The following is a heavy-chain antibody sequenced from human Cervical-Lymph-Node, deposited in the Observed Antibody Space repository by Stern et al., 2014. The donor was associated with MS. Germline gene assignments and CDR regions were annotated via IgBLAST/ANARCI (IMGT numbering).Heavy chain of an antibody. V-gene: IGHV4-59*01. J-gene: IGHJ4*02. CDR3: ARDAAVAGIFPVV. Sequence: QVQLQESGPGLVKPSETLSLTCTVSGGSISSYYWSWIRQPPGKGLEWIGYIYYSGSTNYNPSLKSRVTISVDTSKNQFSLKLSSVTAADTAVYYCARDAAVAGIFPVVWGQGTLVTVSS. CDR2: IYYSGST. CDR1: GGSISSYY. D-gene: IGHD6-19*01.